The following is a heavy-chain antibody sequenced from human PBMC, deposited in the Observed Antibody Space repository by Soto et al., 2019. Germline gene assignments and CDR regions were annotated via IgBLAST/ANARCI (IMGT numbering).Heavy chain of an antibody. J-gene: IGHJ4*02. CDR1: GFTFSDYY. CDR2: ISDTATST. V-gene: IGHV3-11*06. CDR3: ARGQNNPSY. Sequence: GGSLRLSCAASGFTFSDYYMTWIRQAPGKGLEWVSYISDTATSTNYADSVKGRFTISRDNTKNSLYLQMNSLRVDDSAVYYCARGQNNPSYWGQGTLVTVSS.